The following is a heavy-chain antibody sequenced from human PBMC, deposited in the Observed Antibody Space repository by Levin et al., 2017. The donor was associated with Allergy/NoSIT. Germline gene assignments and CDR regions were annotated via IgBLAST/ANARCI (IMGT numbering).Heavy chain of an antibody. CDR1: GFTFSSYE. CDR3: ARRDNYGDYGSEYAFDI. CDR2: ISSSGSTI. J-gene: IGHJ3*02. V-gene: IGHV3-48*03. D-gene: IGHD4-17*01. Sequence: GESLKISCAASGFTFSSYEMNWVRQAPGKGLEWVSYISSSGSTIYYADSVKGRFTISRDNAKNSLYLQMNSLRAEDTAVYYCARRDNYGDYGSEYAFDIWGQGTMVTVSS.